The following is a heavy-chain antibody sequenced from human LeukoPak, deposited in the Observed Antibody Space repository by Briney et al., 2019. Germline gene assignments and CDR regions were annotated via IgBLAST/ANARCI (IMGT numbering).Heavy chain of an antibody. V-gene: IGHV3-23*01. CDR1: GFTFSRYA. Sequence: PGGSLRLSCAASGFTFSRYAMNWVRQAPGKGLEWVSGISGSDDSTYYAESVKGRFTISRDNSKNTLYLQLNSLRVEDTAVYYCTKDSRPFLVGATGWGQGTLVTVSS. D-gene: IGHD1-26*01. CDR2: ISGSDDST. CDR3: TKDSRPFLVGATG. J-gene: IGHJ4*02.